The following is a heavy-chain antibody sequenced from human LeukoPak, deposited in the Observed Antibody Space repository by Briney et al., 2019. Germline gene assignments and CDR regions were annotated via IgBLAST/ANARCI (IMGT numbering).Heavy chain of an antibody. D-gene: IGHD3-10*01. CDR1: GFTFSSYS. CDR2: ISSSSSYI. V-gene: IGHV3-21*01. CDR3: ARASGITMVRGALDG. J-gene: IGHJ4*02. Sequence: PGGSLRLSCAASGFTFSSYSMNWVRQAPGKGLEWVSSISSSSSYIYYADSVKGRFTISRDNAKNSLYLQMNSLRAEDTAVYYCARASGITMVRGALDGWGQGTLVTVSS.